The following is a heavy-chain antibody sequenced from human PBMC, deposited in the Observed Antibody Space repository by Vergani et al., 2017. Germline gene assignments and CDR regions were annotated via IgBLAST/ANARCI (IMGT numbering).Heavy chain of an antibody. Sequence: QVQLQESGPGLVKPSQTLSLTCTVSGGSINPSSSFWGWIRQSPGKGLEWIGSINYVGRTYYIPSLQSRATVFVDTSKNQFSLNLTSVTAADTAVYYCATIGYRRWGYYFDYWGQGILVTVSS. V-gene: IGHV4-39*01. J-gene: IGHJ4*02. CDR2: INYVGRT. CDR1: GGSINPSSSF. D-gene: IGHD2-2*02. CDR3: ATIGYRRWGYYFDY.